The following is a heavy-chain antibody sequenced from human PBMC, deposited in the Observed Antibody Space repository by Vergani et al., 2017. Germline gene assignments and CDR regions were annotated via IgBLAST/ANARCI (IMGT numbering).Heavy chain of an antibody. CDR3: AGRVDIVAWNYYYGMDV. CDR1: GYSFTSYW. J-gene: IGHJ6*02. D-gene: IGHD5-12*01. V-gene: IGHV5-51*01. Sequence: EVQLVQSGAEVKKPGESLKISCKGSGYSFTSYWIGWVRQMPGKGLEWMGIIYPGDSDTRYSPSFQGQCTISADKPISTAYLQWSSLKASDTAMYYCAGRVDIVAWNYYYGMDVWGQGTTVTVSS. CDR2: IYPGDSDT.